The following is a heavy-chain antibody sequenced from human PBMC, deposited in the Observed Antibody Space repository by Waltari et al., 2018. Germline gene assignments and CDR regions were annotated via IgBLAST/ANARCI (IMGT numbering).Heavy chain of an antibody. J-gene: IGHJ4*02. D-gene: IGHD6-13*01. CDR3: AKDRGSIWYGGFDY. Sequence: EVQLLESGGGLVQPGGSLRLSCAASGFTFSSYAMIWVRQAPGKGLEWVSVIYSNGITYYRDSVKGRFTISRDNSKNTVYLQMNTLRAEDTALYYCAKDRGSIWYGGFDYWGQGTLVSVSS. CDR1: GFTFSSYA. V-gene: IGHV3-23*03. CDR2: IYSNGIT.